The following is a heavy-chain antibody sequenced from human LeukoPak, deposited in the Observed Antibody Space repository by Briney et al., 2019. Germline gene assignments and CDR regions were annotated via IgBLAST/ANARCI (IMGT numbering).Heavy chain of an antibody. Sequence: SETLSLTCTVSGGSISSVNYYWGWIRQPPGKGLEWIGSLSYSGTTYYNPSLKSRVTISVDTSKNQFSLKLSSVTAADTAPYYCAREIYSYGLDYWGQGTLVTVSS. CDR1: GGSISSVNYY. V-gene: IGHV4-39*02. J-gene: IGHJ4*02. D-gene: IGHD5-18*01. CDR2: LSYSGTT. CDR3: AREIYSYGLDY.